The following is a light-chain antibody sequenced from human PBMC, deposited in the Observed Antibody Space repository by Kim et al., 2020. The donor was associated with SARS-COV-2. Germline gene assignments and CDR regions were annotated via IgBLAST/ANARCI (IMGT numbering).Light chain of an antibody. J-gene: IGKJ2*01. CDR1: QSVSNNY. CDR3: QQYGSSPSYT. CDR2: GAS. Sequence: EIVLTQSPGTLSLSPGERATLSCRASQSVSNNYLAWYQQKPGQAPRLLIYGASSRVTGIPDRFSGSGSGTDFTLTISRLEPEDFAVYYCQQYGSSPSYTFGQGTKLEI. V-gene: IGKV3-20*01.